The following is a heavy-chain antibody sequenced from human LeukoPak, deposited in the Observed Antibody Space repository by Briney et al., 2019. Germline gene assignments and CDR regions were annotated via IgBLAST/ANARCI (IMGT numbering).Heavy chain of an antibody. D-gene: IGHD6-19*01. CDR3: ARAVAGTDEIDS. CDR1: GFSFSSYD. Sequence: GGSLRLSCAGSGFSFSSYDMLWVRHATGKGLEWVSAIGSGGDTYYAGSVKGRFTISRERAKNSFYLQMNSLSAGDTAVYFCARAVAGTDEIDSWGQGTLVTVSS. V-gene: IGHV3-13*01. J-gene: IGHJ4*02. CDR2: IGSGGDT.